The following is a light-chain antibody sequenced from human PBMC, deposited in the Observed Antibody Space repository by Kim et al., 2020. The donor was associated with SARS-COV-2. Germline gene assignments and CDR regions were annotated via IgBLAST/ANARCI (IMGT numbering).Light chain of an antibody. CDR1: NIGSKS. J-gene: IGLJ3*02. V-gene: IGLV3-21*04. CDR3: QVWDRSSDHPV. CDR2: YDS. Sequence: AQGKTSRINCGGNNIGSKSGHWDQQEPGQAPVLVIYYDSDRPSGIPERFSGSNSGNTATLTISRVEAGDEADYYCQVWDRSSDHPVFGGGTKLTVL.